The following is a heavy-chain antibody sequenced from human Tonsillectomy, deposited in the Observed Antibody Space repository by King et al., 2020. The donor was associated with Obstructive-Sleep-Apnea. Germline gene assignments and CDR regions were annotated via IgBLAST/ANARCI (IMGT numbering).Heavy chain of an antibody. J-gene: IGHJ4*02. V-gene: IGHV3-30*18. CDR3: AKETFSGWTKIDY. Sequence: VQLVESGGGVVQPGRSLRLSCAASGFTFNSFGMHWVRQTPGKGLEWVAVISHDGSNKYYGDSVKGRFTISRDNSKNTLYLQMNSLRVEDTAVYYCAKETFSGWTKIDYWGQGTLVTVSS. CDR2: ISHDGSNK. CDR1: GFTFNSFG. D-gene: IGHD6-19*01.